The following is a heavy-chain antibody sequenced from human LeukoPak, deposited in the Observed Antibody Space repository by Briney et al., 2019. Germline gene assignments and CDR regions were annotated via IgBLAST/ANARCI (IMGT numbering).Heavy chain of an antibody. J-gene: IGHJ4*02. CDR1: GFTFSSYS. CDR3: ARRAHSDFWSGYFYFDY. CDR2: ISSSSSTI. D-gene: IGHD3-3*01. Sequence: GGSLRLSCAASGFTFSSYSMNWVRQAPGKGLEWVSYISSSSSTIYYADSVKGRFTISRDNAKNSLYLQMNSLRAEDTAVYYCARRAHSDFWSGYFYFDYWGQGTLVAVSS. V-gene: IGHV3-48*01.